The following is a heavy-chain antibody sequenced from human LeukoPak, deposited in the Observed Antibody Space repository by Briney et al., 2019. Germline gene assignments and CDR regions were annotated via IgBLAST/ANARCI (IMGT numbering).Heavy chain of an antibody. D-gene: IGHD5-24*01. CDR3: AMVPDGYILDY. Sequence: GGALRLSCAASGFTVSSNYMSWVRQAPGKGLEWVSVIYSGGSTYYADSVKGRFTISRDNSKNTLYLQMNSLRAEDTAVYYCAMVPDGYILDYWGQGTLVTVSS. CDR1: GFTVSSNY. J-gene: IGHJ4*02. CDR2: IYSGGST. V-gene: IGHV3-53*01.